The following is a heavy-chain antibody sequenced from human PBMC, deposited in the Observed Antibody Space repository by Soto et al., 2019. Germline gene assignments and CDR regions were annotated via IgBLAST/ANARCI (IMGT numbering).Heavy chain of an antibody. CDR2: ISGSGASI. Sequence: PGGSLRLSCAASGFTFSTNAMSWVRQAPGEALEWVSGISGSGASIYYTDSVRGRFTISRDNSKNTLFLQMHSLRAEDTAVYYCAKDIRDGYNWDFDSWGQGTLVTVSS. J-gene: IGHJ4*02. V-gene: IGHV3-23*01. CDR3: AKDIRDGYNWDFDS. CDR1: GFTFSTNA. D-gene: IGHD5-12*01.